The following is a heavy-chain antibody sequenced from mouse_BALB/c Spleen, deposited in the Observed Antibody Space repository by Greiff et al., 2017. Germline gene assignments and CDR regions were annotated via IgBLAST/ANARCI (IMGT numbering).Heavy chain of an antibody. CDR2: ISSGSSTI. CDR1: GFTFSSFG. Sequence: EVKVVESGGGLVQPGGSRKLSCAASGFTFSSFGMHWVRQAPEKGLEWVAYISSGSSTIYYADTVKGRFTISRDNPKNTLFLQMTSLRSEDTAMYYCAREDYWGQGTTLTVSS. CDR3: AREDY. V-gene: IGHV5-17*02. J-gene: IGHJ2*01.